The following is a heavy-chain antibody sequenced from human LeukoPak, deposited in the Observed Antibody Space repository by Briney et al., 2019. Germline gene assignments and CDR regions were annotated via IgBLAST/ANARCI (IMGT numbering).Heavy chain of an antibody. V-gene: IGHV5-51*01. J-gene: IGHJ5*02. CDR2: IYPGDSDT. D-gene: IGHD3-10*01. CDR1: GYSFTSYW. Sequence: GESLQISCKGSGYSFTSYWIGWVRQMPGKGLEWMGIIYPGDSDTRYSPSFQGQVTISADKSISTAYLQWSSLKASDTAMYYCARGGGAMVRGVIPNWFDPWGQGTLVTVSS. CDR3: ARGGGAMVRGVIPNWFDP.